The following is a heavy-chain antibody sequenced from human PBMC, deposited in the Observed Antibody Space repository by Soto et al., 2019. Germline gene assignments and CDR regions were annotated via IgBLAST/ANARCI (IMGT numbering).Heavy chain of an antibody. CDR2: IWYDGSNK. J-gene: IGHJ5*02. CDR1: GFTFSSYG. V-gene: IGHV3-33*01. D-gene: IGHD2-21*02. CDR3: ARDLPGSLVVVTPAGGLDP. Sequence: QVQLVESGGGVVQPGRSLRLSCAASGFTFSSYGMHWVRQAPGKGLEWVAVIWYDGSNKYYADSVKGRFTISRDNSKNTLYVQMIGLRAEDTAVYYCARDLPGSLVVVTPAGGLDPWGQGTLVTVSS.